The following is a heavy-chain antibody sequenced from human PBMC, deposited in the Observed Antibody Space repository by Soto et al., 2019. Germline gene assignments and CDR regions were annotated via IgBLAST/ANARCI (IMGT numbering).Heavy chain of an antibody. D-gene: IGHD2-15*01. CDR1: GGSFSGYY. J-gene: IGHJ1*01. Sequence: QVQLQQWGAGLLKPSETLSLTCAVYGGSFSGYYWSWIRQPPGKGLEWIGEIIHSGSTNYNPSLKSRVTISVDTSKNQFSLKLSSVTAADTAVYYCARVVVVVAATGGEYFQHWGQGTLVTVSS. V-gene: IGHV4-34*12. CDR2: IIHSGST. CDR3: ARVVVVVAATGGEYFQH.